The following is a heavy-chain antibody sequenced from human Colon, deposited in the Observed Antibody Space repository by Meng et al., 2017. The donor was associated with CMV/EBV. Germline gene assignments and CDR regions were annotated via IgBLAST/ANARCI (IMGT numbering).Heavy chain of an antibody. V-gene: IGHV1-18*01. D-gene: IGHD2-2*02. CDR2: ISAYNGNT. J-gene: IGHJ6*02. CDR1: GYTFTSYG. CDR3: ARFVVVPAAIPNYGMDV. Sequence: ASVKVSCKASGYTFTSYGISWVRQAPGQGLEWMGWISAYNGNTNYAQKLQGRVTMTTDTSTSTAYMELRSLRSDGTAVYYCARFVVVPAAIPNYGMDVWGQGTTVTVSS.